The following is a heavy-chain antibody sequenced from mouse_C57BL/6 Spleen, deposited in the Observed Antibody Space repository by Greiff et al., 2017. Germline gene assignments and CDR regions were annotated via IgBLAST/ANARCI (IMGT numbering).Heavy chain of an antibody. CDR3: ARGITTVVAPFDY. V-gene: IGHV1-72*01. CDR2: IDPNSGGT. CDR1: GYTFTSYW. D-gene: IGHD1-1*01. Sequence: QVQLQQPGAELVKPGASVKLSCKASGYTFTSYWMHWVKQRPGRGLGWIGRIDPNSGGTKYNEKFKSKATLTVDKPSSTAYMQLSSLTSEDSAVYYCARGITTVVAPFDYWGQGTTLTVSS. J-gene: IGHJ2*01.